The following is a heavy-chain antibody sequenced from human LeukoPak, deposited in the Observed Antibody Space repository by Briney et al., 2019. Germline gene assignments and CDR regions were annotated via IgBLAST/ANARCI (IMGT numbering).Heavy chain of an antibody. D-gene: IGHD6-13*01. Sequence: GGSLRLSCAASGSTFSDYYMSWIRQAPGKGLEWVSYISSSGSTIYYADSVKGRFTISRDNAKNTLYLQMNSLRAEDTAVYYCARGADSSSWPYYYYYMDVWGKGTTVTVSS. V-gene: IGHV3-11*04. CDR1: GSTFSDYY. J-gene: IGHJ6*03. CDR3: ARGADSSSWPYYYYYMDV. CDR2: ISSSGSTI.